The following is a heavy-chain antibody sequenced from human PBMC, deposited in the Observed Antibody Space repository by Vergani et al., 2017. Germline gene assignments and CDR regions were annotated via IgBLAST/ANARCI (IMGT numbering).Heavy chain of an antibody. D-gene: IGHD3-3*02. J-gene: IGHJ5*02. V-gene: IGHV4-61*10. CDR2: IYYSGST. CDR3: ARSISTRGFDP. Sequence: QVQLQESGPGLVKPSETLSLTCTVSGGSVSSGSYYWSWIRQPAGKGLEWIGYIYYSGSTNYNPSRKSRVTISVDTSKYQFSLKLSSVTAADTAGYYGARSISTRGFDPWGQGTLVTVSS. CDR1: GGSVSSGSYY.